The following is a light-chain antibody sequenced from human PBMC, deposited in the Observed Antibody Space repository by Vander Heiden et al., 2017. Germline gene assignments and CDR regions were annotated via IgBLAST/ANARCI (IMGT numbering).Light chain of an antibody. Sequence: QSALTQPASVSGSPGQSIPISCIGTSSDIGYNYVSWYQQHPGTAPKLMISDVSRRAAGVSSRFSGSQSGKTASLTISELQDEDEADYYCCSSISNSIVVFGGGTKLTVL. J-gene: IGLJ2*01. CDR3: CSSISNSIVV. V-gene: IGLV2-14*03. CDR2: DVS. CDR1: SSDIGYNY.